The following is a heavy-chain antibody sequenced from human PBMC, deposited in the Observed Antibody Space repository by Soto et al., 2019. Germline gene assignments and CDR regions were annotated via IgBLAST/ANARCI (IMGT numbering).Heavy chain of an antibody. D-gene: IGHD2-15*01. CDR3: AKSLFGGPDI. J-gene: IGHJ3*02. CDR1: RFTFSTYA. Sequence: PXESLGLSCAASRFTFSTYAMSGVRQAPGKGLEWVSGISGGGGDTSYADSVRGRFTCSRDNSKNTLYLQMNSLRAEDTALYYCAKSLFGGPDIWGQGTMVTVSS. CDR2: ISGGGGDT. V-gene: IGHV3-23*01.